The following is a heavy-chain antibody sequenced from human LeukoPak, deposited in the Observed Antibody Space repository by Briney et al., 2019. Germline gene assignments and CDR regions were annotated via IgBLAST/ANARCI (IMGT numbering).Heavy chain of an antibody. D-gene: IGHD3-10*01. J-gene: IGHJ4*02. Sequence: GGSLRLSCAASGFTFSSYAMNWVRQAPGKGLEWVSISGSGGDTYYADSVKGRFTISRDNAKNSLYLQMNSLRPDDTAVYYCARIGGKRAPDVDYWGQGILVTVSS. V-gene: IGHV3-23*01. CDR3: ARIGGKRAPDVDY. CDR2: SGSGGDT. CDR1: GFTFSSYA.